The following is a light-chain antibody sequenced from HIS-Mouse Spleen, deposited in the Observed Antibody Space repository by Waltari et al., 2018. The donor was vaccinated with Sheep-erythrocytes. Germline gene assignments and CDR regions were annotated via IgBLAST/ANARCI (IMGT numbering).Light chain of an antibody. CDR1: SSHVGGYNY. V-gene: IGLV2-8*01. Sequence: QSALTQPPSASGSPGQSVTITCTGTSSHVGGYNYVSCYQQHPGKAPNLMIYEVSKRPSGVPDRFSGSKSGNTASLTVSGLQAEDEADYYCSSYAGSNNYVFGTGTKVTVL. CDR3: SSYAGSNNYV. J-gene: IGLJ1*01. CDR2: EVS.